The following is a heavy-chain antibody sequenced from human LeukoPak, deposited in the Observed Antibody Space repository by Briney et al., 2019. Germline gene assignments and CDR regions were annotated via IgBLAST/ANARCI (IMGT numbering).Heavy chain of an antibody. D-gene: IGHD5-18*01. Sequence: GGSLRLSCVASGFTFGSYSMNWVRQAPGKGLEWVSVISGSGSATNYADSVKGRFTISRDNSKNTLYLQMNSLRAEDTAVYYCAKDRGNSYGHFDYWGQGTLVTVSS. CDR1: GFTFGSYS. CDR2: ISGSGSAT. J-gene: IGHJ4*02. CDR3: AKDRGNSYGHFDY. V-gene: IGHV3-23*01.